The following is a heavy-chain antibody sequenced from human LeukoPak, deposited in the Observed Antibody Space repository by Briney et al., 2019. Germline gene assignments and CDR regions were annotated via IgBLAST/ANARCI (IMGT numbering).Heavy chain of an antibody. D-gene: IGHD6-19*01. J-gene: IGHJ6*02. CDR3: ARGGEGPGIAVAGHYYYYHYGMDV. Sequence: ASVKVSCKASGYTFTSYDINWVRQATGQGLEWMGWMNPNSGNTGYAQKFQGRVTMTRNTSISTAYMELSSLRSEDTAVYYCARGGEGPGIAVAGHYYYYHYGMDVWGQGTTVTVSS. CDR2: MNPNSGNT. V-gene: IGHV1-8*01. CDR1: GYTFTSYD.